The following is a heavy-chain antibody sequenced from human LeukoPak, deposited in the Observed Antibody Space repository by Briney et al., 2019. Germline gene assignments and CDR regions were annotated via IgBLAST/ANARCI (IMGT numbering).Heavy chain of an antibody. J-gene: IGHJ3*02. V-gene: IGHV4-59*01. CDR1: DGSISNYY. D-gene: IGHD5-18*01. CDR3: ARSRSGYSYDHAAFDI. Sequence: SETLSLTCTVFDGSISNYYWSWIRQPPGTGLEWIAYIDYRGSTTYNPSLKSRVTISVDTSRNQFSLKLSSVTAADTAVYYCARSRSGYSYDHAAFDIWGQGTMVTVSS. CDR2: IDYRGST.